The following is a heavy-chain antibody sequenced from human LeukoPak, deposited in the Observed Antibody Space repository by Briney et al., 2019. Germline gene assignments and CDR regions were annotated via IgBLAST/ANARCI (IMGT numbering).Heavy chain of an antibody. CDR1: GGSITNYY. D-gene: IGHD3-22*01. CDR3: ARKLTYYYDSSGYWPFGY. CDR2: IYYTGST. J-gene: IGHJ4*02. V-gene: IGHV4-59*12. Sequence: SETLSLTCTVSGGSITNYYWSWIRQPPGKGLEWIGYIYYTGSTNYNPSLRSRVTISVDTSKNQFSLKLRSVTAADTAVYYCARKLTYYYDSSGYWPFGYWGQGTLVTVSS.